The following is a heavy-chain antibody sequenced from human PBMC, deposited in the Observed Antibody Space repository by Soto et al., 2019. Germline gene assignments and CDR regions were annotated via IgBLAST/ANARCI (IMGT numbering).Heavy chain of an antibody. V-gene: IGHV4-34*01. CDR3: ARGPPRRRGGPVAGTLYYFDY. J-gene: IGHJ4*02. CDR1: GGSFSGYY. D-gene: IGHD6-19*01. Sequence: QVQLQQWGAGLLKPSETLSLTCAVYGGSFSGYYWSWIRQPPGKGLEWIGESNHSGSTNYNPSLKRRVTISVDTSKNQFSLKLSSVTAADTAVYYCARGPPRRRGGPVAGTLYYFDYWGQGTLVTVSS. CDR2: SNHSGST.